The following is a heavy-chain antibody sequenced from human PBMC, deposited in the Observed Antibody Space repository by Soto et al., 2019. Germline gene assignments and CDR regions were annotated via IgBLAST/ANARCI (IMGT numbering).Heavy chain of an antibody. V-gene: IGHV4-39*01. D-gene: IGHD4-4*01. Sequence: SETLSLTCSVSGDSISSSTYYWGWIRRPPGKGLEWIATIFSTGTTHYNPSLKSRVTISVDTSRNQFSLTVRSVTAADTAMYYFANDNYSNGIYYLCLGTLVTISS. CDR1: GDSISSSTYY. CDR2: IFSTGTT. CDR3: ANDNYSNGIYY. J-gene: IGHJ4*01.